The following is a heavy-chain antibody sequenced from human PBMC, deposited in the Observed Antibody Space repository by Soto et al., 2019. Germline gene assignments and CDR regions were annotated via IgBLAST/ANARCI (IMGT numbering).Heavy chain of an antibody. J-gene: IGHJ3*02. V-gene: IGHV4-61*01. CDR3: ARVEGYYDSSGYRKAYDAFDI. D-gene: IGHD3-22*01. Sequence: SETLSLTCTVSGGSVSSGSYYWSWIRQPPGKGLEWIGYIYYSGSTNYNPSLKSRVTISVDTSKNQFSLKLSSVTAADTAVYYCARVEGYYDSSGYRKAYDAFDIWGQGTMVTVSS. CDR2: IYYSGST. CDR1: GGSVSSGSYY.